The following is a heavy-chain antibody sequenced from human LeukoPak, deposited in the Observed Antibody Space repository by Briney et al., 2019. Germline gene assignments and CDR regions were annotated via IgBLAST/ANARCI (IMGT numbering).Heavy chain of an antibody. V-gene: IGHV3-66*02. CDR3: ARDLPNYDSSAPDAFDI. D-gene: IGHD3-22*01. J-gene: IGHJ3*02. Sequence: GGSLRLSCAASGFTVSSNYMSWVRQAPGKGLEWVSVIYSGGSIYYADSVKGRFTISRDNSKNTLYLQMNSLRAEDTAVYYCARDLPNYDSSAPDAFDIWGQGTMVTVSS. CDR2: IYSGGSI. CDR1: GFTVSSNY.